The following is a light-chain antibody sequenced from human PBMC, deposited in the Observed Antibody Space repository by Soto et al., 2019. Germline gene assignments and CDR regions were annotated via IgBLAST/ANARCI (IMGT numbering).Light chain of an antibody. CDR1: QSVSSY. CDR2: RAS. J-gene: IGKJ1*01. V-gene: IGKV3-15*01. Sequence: PGGRATLSCRASQSVSSYLAWYQQKPGQAPRLLIQRASTRATGIPARFSGSGSGTEFTLTISSLQPDDFATYYCQQYNTYSWTFGQGTKVDIK. CDR3: QQYNTYSWT.